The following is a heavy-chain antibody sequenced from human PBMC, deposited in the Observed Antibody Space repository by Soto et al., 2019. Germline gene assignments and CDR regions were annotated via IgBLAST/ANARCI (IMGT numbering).Heavy chain of an antibody. J-gene: IGHJ4*02. D-gene: IGHD2-21*02. CDR2: IRGNGDRT. CDR3: ARAEVTAVFGF. V-gene: IGHV3-23*01. Sequence: ESGGALVVPGGSLRLSCAASGFAFSNYAMTWVRQAPGKGLEWVSSIRGNGDRTYYAESMKGRFTISRDNSKSTLFLQMNSLRADDTAVYFCARAEVTAVFGFWGQGTLVTVSS. CDR1: GFAFSNYA.